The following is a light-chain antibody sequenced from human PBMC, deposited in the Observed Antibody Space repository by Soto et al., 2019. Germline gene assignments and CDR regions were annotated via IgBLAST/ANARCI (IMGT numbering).Light chain of an antibody. CDR1: QSLATW. V-gene: IGKV1-5*03. CDR3: QQYNSYPRT. Sequence: DIQMTQSPSTLSASLGGRVTITCRASQSLATWLAWYQQKPGKAPDLLIYKASSLENGVRSRFSGSGSRTEFTLTTSSLQPDDFATYYCQQYNSYPRTFGQGTKVEIK. J-gene: IGKJ1*01. CDR2: KAS.